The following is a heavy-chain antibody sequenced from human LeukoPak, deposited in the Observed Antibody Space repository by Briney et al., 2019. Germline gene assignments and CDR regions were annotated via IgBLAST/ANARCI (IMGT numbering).Heavy chain of an antibody. J-gene: IGHJ3*02. CDR2: ISSNGGST. D-gene: IGHD1-26*01. CDR3: VSSIVGATHAFDI. Sequence: GGSLRLSCSASGFTFSSYVMHWVRQAPGKGLEYVSAISSNGGSTYYADSVKGRFTISRENSKNTLYLQMSSLRAEDTAVYYCVSSIVGATHAFDIWGQGTMVTVSS. CDR1: GFTFSSYV. V-gene: IGHV3-64D*09.